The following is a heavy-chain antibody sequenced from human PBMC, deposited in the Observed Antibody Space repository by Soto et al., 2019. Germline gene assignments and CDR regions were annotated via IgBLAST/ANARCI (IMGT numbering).Heavy chain of an antibody. CDR1: GYSFTSYW. CDR3: ASSSYSSSWYVDAFDI. J-gene: IGHJ3*02. D-gene: IGHD6-13*01. Sequence: GESLKISCKGSGYSFTSYWIGWVRQMPGKGLEWMGIIYPGDSDTRYSPSFQGQVTISADKSISTAYLQWSSLKASDTAMYYCASSSYSSSWYVDAFDIWGQGTVVTVSS. CDR2: IYPGDSDT. V-gene: IGHV5-51*01.